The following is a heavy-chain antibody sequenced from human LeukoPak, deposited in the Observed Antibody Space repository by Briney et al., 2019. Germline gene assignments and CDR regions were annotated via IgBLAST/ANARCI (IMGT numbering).Heavy chain of an antibody. D-gene: IGHD3-22*01. CDR3: ARDYYDSSGYYYGRTGFDI. CDR1: GGTFSSYA. J-gene: IGHJ3*02. Sequence: ASVKVSCKASGGTFSSYAISWVRQAPGQGLEWMGIINPSGGSTSYAQKFQGRVTMTRDTSTSTAYMELRSLRSDDTAVYYCARDYYDSSGYYYGRTGFDIWGQGTMVTVSS. V-gene: IGHV1-46*01. CDR2: INPSGGST.